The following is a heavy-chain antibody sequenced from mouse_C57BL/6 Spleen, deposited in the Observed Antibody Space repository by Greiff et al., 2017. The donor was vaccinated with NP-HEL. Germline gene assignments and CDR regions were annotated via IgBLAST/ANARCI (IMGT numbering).Heavy chain of an antibody. Sequence: EVQGVESGEGLVKPGGSLKLSCAASGFTFSSYAMSWVRQTPEKRLEWVAYISSGGDYIYYADTVKGRFTISRDNARNTLYLQMSSLKSEDTAMYYCTRDSNYVGAMDYWGQGTSVTVSS. D-gene: IGHD2-5*01. J-gene: IGHJ4*01. V-gene: IGHV5-9-1*02. CDR3: TRDSNYVGAMDY. CDR1: GFTFSSYA. CDR2: ISSGGDYI.